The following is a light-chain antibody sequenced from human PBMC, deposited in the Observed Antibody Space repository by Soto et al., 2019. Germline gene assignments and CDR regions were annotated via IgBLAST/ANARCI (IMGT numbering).Light chain of an antibody. Sequence: EIVLTQAPGTLSSSPVEGANLSCSPSQSVRSNSLAWYQQKPGQAPRLLIYGASSRATGIPDRFSGSGSGTDFTLTISRLEPEDFAVYYCQHYGGSPLYTFGQGTKVDIK. V-gene: IGKV3-20*01. CDR3: QHYGGSPLYT. CDR2: GAS. J-gene: IGKJ2*01. CDR1: QSVRSNS.